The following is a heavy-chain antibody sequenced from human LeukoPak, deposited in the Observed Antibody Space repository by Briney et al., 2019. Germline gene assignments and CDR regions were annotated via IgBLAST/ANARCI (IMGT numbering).Heavy chain of an antibody. Sequence: ASVKVSCKASGGTFSSYAISWVRQAPGQGLEWMGGIIPIFGSANYAQKFQGRVTITADKSTSTAYMELRGLRSEDMAVYFCAREKYYRIGRFDRAYLDDWGQGTLVTVSS. CDR2: IIPIFGSA. V-gene: IGHV1-69*06. J-gene: IGHJ4*02. CDR1: GGTFSSYA. D-gene: IGHD3-10*01. CDR3: AREKYYRIGRFDRAYLDD.